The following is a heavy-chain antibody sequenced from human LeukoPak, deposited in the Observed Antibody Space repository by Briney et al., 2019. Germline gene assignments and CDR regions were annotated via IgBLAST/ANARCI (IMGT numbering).Heavy chain of an antibody. CDR3: ARGYCSDERCPVFPS. J-gene: IGHJ5*02. CDR1: GGSVTRYY. V-gene: IGHV4-59*02. D-gene: IGHD2-15*01. Sequence: SETLSLTCSVSGGSVTRYYWNWVRQTPGKGLEWIGYRSNSETTDYGPSFKSRVTLSLDTSKNQFSLKLSSVTAADPGVYYCARGYCSDERCPVFPSWGQGTLVTVSS. CDR2: RSNSETT.